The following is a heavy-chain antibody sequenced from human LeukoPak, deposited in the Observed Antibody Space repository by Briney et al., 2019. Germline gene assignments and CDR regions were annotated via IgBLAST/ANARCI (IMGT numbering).Heavy chain of an antibody. CDR2: IWNDGSNK. CDR1: GFTFRSYG. V-gene: IGHV3-33*01. CDR3: ARDLKYYDSSGFDY. D-gene: IGHD3-22*01. J-gene: IGHJ4*02. Sequence: GGSLRLSCAASGFTFRSYGMHWVRQAPGKGLEWVAVIWNDGSNKHYADSVKGRFTISRDNSKNTLFLQMNSLRAEDTAVYYCARDLKYYDSSGFDYWGQGTLVTVSS.